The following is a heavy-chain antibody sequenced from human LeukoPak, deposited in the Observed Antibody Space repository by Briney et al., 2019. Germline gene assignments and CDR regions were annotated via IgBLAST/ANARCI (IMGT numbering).Heavy chain of an antibody. J-gene: IGHJ4*02. Sequence: PSETLSLTCTVSGGSISSYYWSWIRHPPGKGLEWIGYIYYIGTTNYNPSLKSRVTISVDTSKNQFSLKLSSVTAADTAVYYCARCNGYSSTWPFDYWGQGTLVTVSS. CDR1: GGSISSYY. CDR2: IYYIGTT. CDR3: ARCNGYSSTWPFDY. V-gene: IGHV4-59*01. D-gene: IGHD5-12*01.